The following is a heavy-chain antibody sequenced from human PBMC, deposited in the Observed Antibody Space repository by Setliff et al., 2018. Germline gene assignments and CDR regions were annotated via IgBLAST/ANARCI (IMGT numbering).Heavy chain of an antibody. Sequence: PGGSLRLSCAASGFTFSTYAMNWLRQAPGKGLEWVSYISSSSGLIYYADSVKGRFTISRDEAKNSLYLQMNSLRAEDTAVYYCARLPQVVKGGDVEVWGKGTTVTVSS. J-gene: IGHJ6*04. CDR2: ISSSSGLI. V-gene: IGHV3-48*01. CDR1: GFTFSTYA. CDR3: ARLPQVVKGGDVEV. D-gene: IGHD6-6*01.